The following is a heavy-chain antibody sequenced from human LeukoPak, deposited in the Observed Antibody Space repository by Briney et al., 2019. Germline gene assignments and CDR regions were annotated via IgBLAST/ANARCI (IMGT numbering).Heavy chain of an antibody. CDR1: GGSISSSSYY. CDR3: ARVGGQQLVPFPYYYYYMDV. Sequence: SETLSLTCPVSGGSISSSSYYWGWIRQPPGKGLEWIGSIYYSGSTYYNPSLKSRVTISVDTSKNQFSLKLSSVTAADTAVYYCARVGGQQLVPFPYYYYYMDVWGKGTTVTVSS. CDR2: IYYSGST. J-gene: IGHJ6*03. D-gene: IGHD6-13*01. V-gene: IGHV4-39*07.